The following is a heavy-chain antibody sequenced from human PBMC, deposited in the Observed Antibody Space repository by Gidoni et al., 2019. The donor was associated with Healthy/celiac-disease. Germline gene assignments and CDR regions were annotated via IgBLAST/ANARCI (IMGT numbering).Heavy chain of an antibody. D-gene: IGHD2-15*01. J-gene: IGHJ6*02. Sequence: QVQLVESGGGVVQPGRSLRLSWAASGFTFSSYGMHWVRQAPGKGLEWVSVISYDGSNKYYADSVNGRFTISRDNSKNTLYLQMNSLRAEDTAVYYCAKEDSGGNYYYYGMDVWGQGTTVTVSS. CDR1: GFTFSSYG. CDR2: ISYDGSNK. CDR3: AKEDSGGNYYYYGMDV. V-gene: IGHV3-30*18.